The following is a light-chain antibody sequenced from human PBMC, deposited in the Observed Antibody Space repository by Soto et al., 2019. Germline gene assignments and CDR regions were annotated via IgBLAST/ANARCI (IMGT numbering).Light chain of an antibody. Sequence: EIVLTQSPGTLSLSPGERATLSCRASQSVSSNFLAWFQQQPGQAPRLLVYAASSRVTGIPDRFSGSGSGTDFTLTISRLEPEDVAVYYCQQYGGSPITFGQGTRLEIK. CDR3: QQYGGSPIT. CDR1: QSVSSNF. CDR2: AAS. J-gene: IGKJ5*01. V-gene: IGKV3-20*01.